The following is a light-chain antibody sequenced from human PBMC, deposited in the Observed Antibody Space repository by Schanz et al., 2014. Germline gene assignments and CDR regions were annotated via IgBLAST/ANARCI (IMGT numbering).Light chain of an antibody. CDR1: SSDLGHYNY. CDR2: DVT. CDR3: SSYTTTTWRV. J-gene: IGLJ3*02. V-gene: IGLV2-14*03. Sequence: QSALTQPASVSGSPGQSITISCTGTSSDLGHYNYVSWYQHHPGKAPKLMIYDVTNRPSGVSNRFSGSKSGNTASLTISGLQAEDEADYYCSSYTTTTWRVFGGGTKLTVL.